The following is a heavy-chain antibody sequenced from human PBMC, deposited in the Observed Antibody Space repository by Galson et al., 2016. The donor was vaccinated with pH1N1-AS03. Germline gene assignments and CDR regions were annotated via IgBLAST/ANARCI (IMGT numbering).Heavy chain of an antibody. Sequence: LRLSCAASALRFSSDWVYWVRQSPGKGLEWVATMKPDGSEKYYLDSVRGRFTISRDNAKNSVYLEMNSLRADDTAVYYCATRILSGGQGTLVTVSS. J-gene: IGHJ4*02. CDR2: MKPDGSEK. CDR3: ATRILS. V-gene: IGHV3-7*03. CDR1: ALRFSSDW. D-gene: IGHD2/OR15-2a*01.